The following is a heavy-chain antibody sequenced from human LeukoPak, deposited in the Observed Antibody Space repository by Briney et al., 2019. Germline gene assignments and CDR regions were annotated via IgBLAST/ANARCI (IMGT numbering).Heavy chain of an antibody. CDR1: GFTFSSYG. CDR2: ISYDGSNK. Sequence: QTGGSLRLSCAASGFTFSSYGMHWVRQAPGKGLEWVAVISYDGSNKYYADSVKGRFTISRDNSKNTLYLQMNSLRAEDTAVYYCAKDQDAEWELLGVFDYWGQGTLVTVSS. D-gene: IGHD1-26*01. V-gene: IGHV3-30*18. CDR3: AKDQDAEWELLGVFDY. J-gene: IGHJ4*02.